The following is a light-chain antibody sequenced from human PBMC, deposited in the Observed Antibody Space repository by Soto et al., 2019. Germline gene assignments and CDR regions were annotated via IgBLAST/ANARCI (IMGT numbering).Light chain of an antibody. CDR3: QQFVNWPQT. CDR1: QSVSSY. V-gene: IGKV3-15*01. J-gene: IGKJ1*01. Sequence: EIVMTQSPATLSVSPGDRAALSCMASQSVSSYLAWYQQKPGQAPRLLIYAASTRAPGIPARFSGSGSGTEFTLTISSLQSEDFAVYYCQQFVNWPQTFGQGTKVEIK. CDR2: AAS.